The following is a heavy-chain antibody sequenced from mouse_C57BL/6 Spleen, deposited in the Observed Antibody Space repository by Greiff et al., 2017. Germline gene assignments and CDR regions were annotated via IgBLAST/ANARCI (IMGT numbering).Heavy chain of an antibody. V-gene: IGHV7-3*01. J-gene: IGHJ1*03. CDR3: ARYVDYAWYFDV. Sequence: EVQVVESGGGLVQPGGSLSLSCAASGFTFTDYYMSWVRQPPGKALEWLGFIRNKANGYTTEYSASVEGRFTISRDNSPSILYLQMNALRAEDMATYYGARYVDYAWYFDVWGTGTTVTVSS. CDR2: IRNKANGYTT. D-gene: IGHD1-1*01. CDR1: GFTFTDYY.